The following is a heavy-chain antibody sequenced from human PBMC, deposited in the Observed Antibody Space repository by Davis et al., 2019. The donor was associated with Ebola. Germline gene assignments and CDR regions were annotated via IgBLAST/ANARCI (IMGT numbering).Heavy chain of an antibody. CDR1: GGSFSGYY. D-gene: IGHD5-18*01. Sequence: PSETLSLTCAVYGGSFSGYYWSWIRQPPGKGLGWIGEINHSGSTNYNPSLKSRVTISVDTSKNQFSLKLSSVTAADTAVYYCARAKGYSYGYSRGFDYWGQGTLVTVSS. CDR2: INHSGST. CDR3: ARAKGYSYGYSRGFDY. J-gene: IGHJ4*02. V-gene: IGHV4-34*01.